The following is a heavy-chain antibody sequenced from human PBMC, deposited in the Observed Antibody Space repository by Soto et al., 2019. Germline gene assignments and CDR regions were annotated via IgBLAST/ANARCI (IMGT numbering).Heavy chain of an antibody. CDR1: GFSLSTSGVG. CDR2: IYWDDDK. D-gene: IGHD3-3*01. V-gene: IGHV2-5*02. J-gene: IGHJ3*02. CDR3: AHGANDFWSGYQSDAFDI. Sequence: QITLKESGPTLVKPTQTLTLTCTFSGFSLSTSGVGVGWIRQPPGKALEWLALIYWDDDKRYSPSLKSRLTITKDNSKNQVVLTMTNMDPVDTATYYCAHGANDFWSGYQSDAFDIWGQGTMVTVSS.